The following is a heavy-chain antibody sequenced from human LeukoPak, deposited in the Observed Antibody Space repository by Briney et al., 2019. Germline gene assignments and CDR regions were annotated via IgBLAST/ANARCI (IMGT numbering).Heavy chain of an antibody. CDR3: ARTYYDSSGYYPLDY. Sequence: SETLSLTCTVSGGSISSGDYYWSWIRQPPGKGLEWIGYIYYSGSTYYNPSLKSRVTISVDTSKNQFSLKLSSVTAADTAVYYCARTYYDSSGYYPLDYWGQGTLVTVSS. CDR2: IYYSGST. J-gene: IGHJ4*02. D-gene: IGHD3-22*01. V-gene: IGHV4-30-4*01. CDR1: GGSISSGDYY.